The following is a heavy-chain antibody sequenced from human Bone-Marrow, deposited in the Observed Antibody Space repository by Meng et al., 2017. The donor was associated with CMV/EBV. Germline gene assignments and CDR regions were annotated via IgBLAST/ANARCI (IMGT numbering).Heavy chain of an antibody. V-gene: IGHV6-1*01. J-gene: IGHJ4*02. Sequence: GDSVSSNSAAWNWIRQSPSRGLEWLGRTYYRSKWYDVYAVSVKSRITINPDTSKNQFSLQLNSVTPEDTAVYYCARDLRGATTHFAYWGQGTLVTVSS. CDR2: TYYRSKWYD. CDR3: ARDLRGATTHFAY. CDR1: GDSVSSNSAA. D-gene: IGHD1-26*01.